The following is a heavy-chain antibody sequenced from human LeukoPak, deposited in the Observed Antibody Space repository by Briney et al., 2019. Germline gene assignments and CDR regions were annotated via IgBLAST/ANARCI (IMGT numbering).Heavy chain of an antibody. CDR2: ISGSGGST. CDR1: GFTFSSYA. Sequence: GGSLRLSCAASGFTFSSYAMSWVRQAPGKGLEWVSAISGSGGSTYYADSVKGRFTISRDNSKNTLDLQMNGLSAEDTAVYYCAKENGGYYLYYYYMDVWGKGTTVTVSS. J-gene: IGHJ6*03. V-gene: IGHV3-23*01. CDR3: AKENGGYYLYYYYMDV. D-gene: IGHD4-23*01.